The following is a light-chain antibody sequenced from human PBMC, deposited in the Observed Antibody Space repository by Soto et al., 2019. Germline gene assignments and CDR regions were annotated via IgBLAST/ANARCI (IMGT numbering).Light chain of an antibody. CDR1: NSNIGAGYD. CDR3: HSQDRSLNGYV. Sequence: QSVLAQPPSVSGAPGQRVTISCTGSNSNIGAGYDVHWYQQLPGTAPKLLIYGNTNRPSGVPDRFSGSRSGTSASLAITGLQAAEEADSYCHSQDRSLNGYVFGTGTKLTVL. V-gene: IGLV1-40*01. CDR2: GNT. J-gene: IGLJ1*01.